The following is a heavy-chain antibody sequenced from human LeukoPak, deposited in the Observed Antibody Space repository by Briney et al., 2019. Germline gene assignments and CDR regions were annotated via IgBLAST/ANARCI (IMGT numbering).Heavy chain of an antibody. CDR2: INPDSGGT. CDR3: ARELATGTTVWFDP. V-gene: IGHV1-2*02. CDR1: GYTFTGYY. D-gene: IGHD1-1*01. Sequence: ASVKVSCKASGYTFTGYYIHRVRQAPGQGLEWMGWINPDSGGTNYAQNFQGRVTMTRDTSISTAYMELSRLRSDDTAVYSCARELATGTTVWFDPWGQGTLVTVSS. J-gene: IGHJ5*02.